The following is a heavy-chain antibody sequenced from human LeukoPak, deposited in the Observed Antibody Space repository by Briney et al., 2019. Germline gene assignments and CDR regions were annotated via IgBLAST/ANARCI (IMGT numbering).Heavy chain of an antibody. CDR3: ARVPGATVTFNWFDP. V-gene: IGHV4-38-2*02. CDR1: GYSISSGYY. Sequence: SETLSLTCTVSGYSISSGYYWGWIRQPPGKGLEWIGSIYHSGSTYYNPSLKSRVTISVDTSENQFSLKLSSVTAADTAVYYCARVPGATVTFNWFDPWGQGTLVTVSS. D-gene: IGHD4-17*01. CDR2: IYHSGST. J-gene: IGHJ5*02.